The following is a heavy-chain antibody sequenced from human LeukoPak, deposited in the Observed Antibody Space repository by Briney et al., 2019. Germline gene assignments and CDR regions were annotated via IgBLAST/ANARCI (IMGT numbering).Heavy chain of an antibody. CDR2: IYTSGST. D-gene: IGHD6-13*01. CDR3: ARLVVSSWYHEVLLGRDY. V-gene: IGHV4-61*02. J-gene: IGHJ4*02. CDR1: GGSISSGSYY. Sequence: SETLSLTCTVSGGSISSGSYYWSWIRQPAGKGLEWIGRIYTSGSTNYNPSLKSRVTISVDTSKNQFSLKLSSVTAADTAVYYCARLVVSSWYHEVLLGRDYWGQGTLVTVSS.